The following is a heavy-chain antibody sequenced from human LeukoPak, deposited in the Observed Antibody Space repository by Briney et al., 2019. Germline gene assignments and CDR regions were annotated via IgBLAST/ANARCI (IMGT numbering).Heavy chain of an antibody. V-gene: IGHV3-49*03. CDR2: IRSKAYGGTT. D-gene: IGHD3-22*01. CDR1: GFTFGDYA. J-gene: IGHJ4*02. Sequence: GGSLRLSCTASGFTFGDYAMSWFRQAPGKGLEWVGFIRSKAYGGTTEYAASVKGRFTISRDDSKSIAYLQMNSLKTEDTAVYYCGRASYYYDSLMGYWGQGTLVTVSS. CDR3: GRASYYYDSLMGY.